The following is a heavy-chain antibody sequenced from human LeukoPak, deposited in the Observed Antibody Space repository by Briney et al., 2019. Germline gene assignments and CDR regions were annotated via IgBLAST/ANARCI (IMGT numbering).Heavy chain of an antibody. V-gene: IGHV4-34*01. CDR1: GGSFSGYY. CDR2: INRSGST. CDR3: ARGEYDYAWGSYSPNAFAM. Sequence: PSETLSLTCAVYGGSFSGYYWSWIRQPPGKGLEWIGEINRSGSTNYNPSLKSRVTISVDTSKNQFSLKLSSVTAADTALYYCARGEYDYAWGSYSPNAFAMWGQGTMVTVSS. J-gene: IGHJ3*02. D-gene: IGHD3-16*01.